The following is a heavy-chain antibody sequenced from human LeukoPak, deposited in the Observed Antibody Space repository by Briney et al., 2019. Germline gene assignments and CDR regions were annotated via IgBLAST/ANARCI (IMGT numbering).Heavy chain of an antibody. CDR1: GCSFTSYW. D-gene: IGHD3-22*01. CDR2: IYPGDSDT. CDR3: ARTGSDYYDSSGYAFDY. Sequence: GESLKISCKGSGCSFTSYWIGWVRQMPGKGLEWMGIIYPGDSDTRYSPSFQGQVTISADKSISTAYLQWSSLKASDTAMYYCARTGSDYYDSSGYAFDYWGQGTLVTVSS. V-gene: IGHV5-51*01. J-gene: IGHJ4*02.